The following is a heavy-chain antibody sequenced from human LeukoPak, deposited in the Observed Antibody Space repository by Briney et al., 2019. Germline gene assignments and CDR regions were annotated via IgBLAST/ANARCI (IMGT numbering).Heavy chain of an antibody. V-gene: IGHV3-23*01. Sequence: GGSLRLSCAASGFTFDDYAMSWVRQAPGKGLEWVSAISGSGGSTYYADSVKGRFTISRDNSKNTLYLQMNSLRAEDTAVYYCAKSSLYGDYDYWGQGTLVTVSS. CDR2: ISGSGGST. D-gene: IGHD4-17*01. CDR1: GFTFDDYA. CDR3: AKSSLYGDYDY. J-gene: IGHJ4*02.